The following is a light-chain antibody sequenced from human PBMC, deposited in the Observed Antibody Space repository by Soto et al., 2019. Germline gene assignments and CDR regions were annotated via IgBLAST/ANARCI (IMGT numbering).Light chain of an antibody. CDR3: QKYNNAPLT. V-gene: IGKV1-27*01. J-gene: IGKJ5*01. CDR2: AAS. Sequence: IQLTQPPSSLSASVGDRVTITCRASQGMTNYLAWYQQKPGKVPKVLIYAASTLQSGVPSRFSGSGSGTDFTLTISSLQPEDVATYYCQKYNNAPLTFSQGTRLEIK. CDR1: QGMTNY.